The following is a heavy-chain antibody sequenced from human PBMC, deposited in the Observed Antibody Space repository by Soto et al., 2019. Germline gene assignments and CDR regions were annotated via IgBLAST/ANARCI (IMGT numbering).Heavy chain of an antibody. V-gene: IGHV3-23*01. CDR3: AKDSPGLGDGFDI. CDR1: GFTFSSYA. D-gene: IGHD6-19*01. CDR2: ISGSGGST. J-gene: IGHJ3*02. Sequence: QLGGPLILSCTASGFTFSSYAMSWVRQAPGKGLEWVSAISGSGGSTYYADSVKGRFTISRDNSKNTLYLHMNSLRAEDTAVDDCAKDSPGLGDGFDIWGQGTMVTVSS.